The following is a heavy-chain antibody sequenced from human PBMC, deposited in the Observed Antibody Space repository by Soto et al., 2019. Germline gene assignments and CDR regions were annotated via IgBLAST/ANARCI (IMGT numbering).Heavy chain of an antibody. CDR2: IYYSGNA. Sequence: PSETLSLTCTVSGGSISSSSYYWGWIRQPPGKGLEWIGSIYYSGNAYYNPSLKSRVSMSVDTSKNQFSLKLVSVTAADTAVYYCARHFVAVVIKGWGYWGQGTLVTVSS. CDR3: ARHFVAVVIKGWGY. D-gene: IGHD3-10*01. CDR1: GGSISSSSYY. V-gene: IGHV4-39*01. J-gene: IGHJ4*02.